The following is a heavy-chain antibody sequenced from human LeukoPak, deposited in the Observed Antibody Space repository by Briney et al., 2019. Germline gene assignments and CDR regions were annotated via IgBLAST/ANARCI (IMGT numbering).Heavy chain of an antibody. CDR3: ASLGTLRS. V-gene: IGHV4-39*01. J-gene: IGHJ5*02. CDR1: GGSVSSSSYY. D-gene: IGHD7-27*01. CDR2: ISYSGTN. Sequence: NPSETLCLTCTVSGGSVSSSSYYWGWIRQPPGKGLEWIGSISYSGTNYNNPSLKSRVSISIDTSKNQFSVKLTSVTAADTAMYYCASLGTLRSWGQGTLVTVSS.